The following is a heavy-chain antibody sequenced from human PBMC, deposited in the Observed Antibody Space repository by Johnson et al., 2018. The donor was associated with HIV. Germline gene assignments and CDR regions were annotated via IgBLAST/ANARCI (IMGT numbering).Heavy chain of an antibody. CDR3: AREGPSGRAGFGI. V-gene: IGHV3-30*02. J-gene: IGHJ3*02. Sequence: QMQLVESGGGLVKPGGSLRLSCAASGFTFSKYGMHWVRQAPGTGLDWVAFIRYDGISRYYANSVKGRFTSSRDKSKSTLYLRMNSLLPEDTAVYYCAREGPSGRAGFGIWGQGTMVTVSS. D-gene: IGHD3-10*01. CDR1: GFTFSKYG. CDR2: IRYDGISR.